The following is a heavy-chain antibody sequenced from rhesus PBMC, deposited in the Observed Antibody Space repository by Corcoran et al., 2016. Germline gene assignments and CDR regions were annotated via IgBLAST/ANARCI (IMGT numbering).Heavy chain of an antibody. CDR3: ARAGWGSWSRYFEC. D-gene: IGHD6-13*01. Sequence: QVQLQESGPGVVKPSDTLSLTCAVPGGSISDSYRSSWNRQTPGKGLEWIGYIYGSSTSTNYNPSRKKRVTMSKHTSKNHFSLTLSSVTAADTAVYYCARAGWGSWSRYFECWGQGALVTVSS. CDR2: IYGSSTST. CDR1: GGSISDSYR. V-gene: IGHV4S10*01. J-gene: IGHJ1*01.